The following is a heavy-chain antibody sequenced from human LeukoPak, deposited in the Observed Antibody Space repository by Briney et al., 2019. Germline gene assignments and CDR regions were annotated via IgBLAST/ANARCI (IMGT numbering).Heavy chain of an antibody. CDR1: RRTFTHYA. CDR3: ARGGIDCSGGRCFYYFVH. Sequence: SVKLSCKASRRTFTHYAINWVAQAPGHRLEWMGRIIPIVGIANDAQKFQGRVTITADKSTTTAHMELSSLRSEDTGLYYCARGGIDCSGGRCFYYFVHWGQGTLVTVSS. V-gene: IGHV1-69*04. J-gene: IGHJ4*02. D-gene: IGHD2-15*01. CDR2: IIPIVGIA.